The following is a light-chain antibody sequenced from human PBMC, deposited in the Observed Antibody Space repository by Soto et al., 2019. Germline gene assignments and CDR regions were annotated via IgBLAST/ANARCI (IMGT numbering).Light chain of an antibody. CDR3: QSFDSSLSGSGV. V-gene: IGLV1-40*01. CDR2: GNN. J-gene: IGLJ3*02. Sequence: QSVLTQAPSVSGAPGQRVTISCTGSSSNIGASYDVHWYQQVPGTAPKLLIYGNNNRPSGVPDRFSGSKSGTSASLAITGLQAEDEADYYCQSFDSSLSGSGVFGGGTKPTVL. CDR1: SSNIGASYD.